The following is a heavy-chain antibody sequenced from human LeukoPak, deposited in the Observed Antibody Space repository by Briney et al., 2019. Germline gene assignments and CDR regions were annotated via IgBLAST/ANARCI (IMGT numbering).Heavy chain of an antibody. CDR3: ARDIDY. V-gene: IGHV4-59*12. CDR1: GGSISSYY. Sequence: SETLSLTCTVSGGSISSYYWSWIRQPPGKGLEWIGYISYSGSTNYNPSLKSRVTISVDTSKNQFSLKLNSVTAADTAVYYCARDIDYWGQGTLVTVSS. CDR2: ISYSGST. J-gene: IGHJ4*02.